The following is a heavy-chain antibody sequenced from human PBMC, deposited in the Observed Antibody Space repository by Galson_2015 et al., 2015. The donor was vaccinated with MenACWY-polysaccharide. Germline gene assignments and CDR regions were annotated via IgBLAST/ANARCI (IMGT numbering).Heavy chain of an antibody. CDR1: GYTFTKFD. V-gene: IGHV1-8*01. CDR2: INPDSGKT. J-gene: IGHJ3*01. D-gene: IGHD1-14*01. Sequence: SVKVSCKASGYTFTKFDIYWVRQAPGQGLEWMGWINPDSGKTGYAQKFQGRVTLSRKTSVTTAYMEVTGLRSDDTAVYYCARENTGVDDGLDVWGQGTVVT. CDR3: ARENTGVDDGLDV.